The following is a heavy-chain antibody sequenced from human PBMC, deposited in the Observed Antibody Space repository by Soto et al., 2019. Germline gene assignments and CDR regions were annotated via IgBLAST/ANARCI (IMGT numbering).Heavy chain of an antibody. CDR1: GYSFTDDH. Sequence: APVEVSCKASGYSFTDDHLHWVRQAPGQGLEWLGRINPKSGGTSTAQKFQGWVTMTRDRSISTVYMELTRLRSDDTAVYFCARGHPTDCSNGVCSFFYSHHMDVWGQGTTVTVSS. D-gene: IGHD2-8*01. CDR3: ARGHPTDCSNGVCSFFYSHHMDV. J-gene: IGHJ6*02. CDR2: INPKSGGT. V-gene: IGHV1-2*04.